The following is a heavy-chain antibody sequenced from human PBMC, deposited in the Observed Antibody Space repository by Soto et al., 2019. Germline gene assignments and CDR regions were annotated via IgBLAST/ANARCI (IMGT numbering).Heavy chain of an antibody. J-gene: IGHJ3*02. D-gene: IGHD3-22*01. V-gene: IGHV3-48*03. CDR2: ISSGGSSI. CDR3: ARGGYYYDNSGYFAAFDI. Sequence: GGSLRLSCAASGFTFSSYEMNWVRQAPGKGLEWISYISSGGSSIYYADSVKGRFTISRDNAKNSLYLQMNSLRAGDTAVYYCARGGYYYDNSGYFAAFDIWGQGTMVTVSS. CDR1: GFTFSSYE.